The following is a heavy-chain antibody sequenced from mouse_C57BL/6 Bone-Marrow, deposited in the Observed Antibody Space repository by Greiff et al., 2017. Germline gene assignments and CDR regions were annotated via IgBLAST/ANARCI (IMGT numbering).Heavy chain of an antibody. Sequence: VQLKESGAELVRPGASVKLSCTASGFNIKDDYMHWVKQRPEQGLEWIGWIDPENGDTEYAPKFQGKATITADTSSNTAYLQLSSLTSEDTAVYYCTGLLLFAYWGQGTLVTVSA. J-gene: IGHJ3*01. CDR2: IDPENGDT. CDR3: TGLLLFAY. V-gene: IGHV14-4*01. D-gene: IGHD2-3*01. CDR1: GFNIKDDY.